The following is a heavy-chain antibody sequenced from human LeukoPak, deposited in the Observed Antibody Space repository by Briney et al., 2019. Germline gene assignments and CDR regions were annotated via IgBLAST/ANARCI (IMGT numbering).Heavy chain of an antibody. CDR3: ARDSHLAAPYRSYFDY. Sequence: GGSLRLSCAASGFTFSSYAMGWVRQAPGNGLEWVAVISYDGSNKYYADYVKGRFTIPRDNSKNTLYLQMNSLRAEDTAVYYCARDSHLAAPYRSYFDYWGQGTLVTVSS. V-gene: IGHV3-30*01. CDR1: GFTFSSYA. J-gene: IGHJ4*02. D-gene: IGHD6-6*01. CDR2: ISYDGSNK.